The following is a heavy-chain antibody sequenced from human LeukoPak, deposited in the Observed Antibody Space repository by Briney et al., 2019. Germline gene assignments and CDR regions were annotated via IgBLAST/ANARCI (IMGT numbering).Heavy chain of an antibody. CDR1: GYTFTSYD. J-gene: IGHJ6*02. Sequence: ASVKVSCTASGYTFTSYDINWVRQATGQGLEWMGWMNPNSGNTGYAQKFQGRVTMTRNTSISTAYMELRSLRSDDTAVYYCARTYYYYYGMDVWGQGTAVTVSS. CDR2: MNPNSGNT. CDR3: ARTYYYYYGMDV. V-gene: IGHV1-8*01.